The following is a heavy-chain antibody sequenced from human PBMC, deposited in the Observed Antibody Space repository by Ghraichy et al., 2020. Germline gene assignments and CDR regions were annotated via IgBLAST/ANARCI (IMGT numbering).Heavy chain of an antibody. Sequence: SCAISGDSVSSNSVAWNWIRQSPSRGLEWLGTTYYRSQWYNDYAVSVRSRITIHPDTSKNQFSLQLTSVTPEDTAVYHCARGRNHAFDVWGQGTMVTVSS. D-gene: IGHD1-14*01. CDR2: TYYRSQWYN. J-gene: IGHJ3*01. CDR1: GDSVSSNSVA. CDR3: ARGRNHAFDV. V-gene: IGHV6-1*01.